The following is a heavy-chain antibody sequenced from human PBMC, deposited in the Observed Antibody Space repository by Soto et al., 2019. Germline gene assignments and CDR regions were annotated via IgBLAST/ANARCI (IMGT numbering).Heavy chain of an antibody. CDR3: AGDYASGGYDF. D-gene: IGHD5-12*01. CDR2: LSDRGTS. J-gene: IGHJ4*02. V-gene: IGHV3-53*01. CDR1: GFSVSTTC. Sequence: TGGSLRLSCAASGFSVSTTCMSWVRQAPGKGLEWVSTLSDRGTSHFADSVTGRFSVSRDNSKNTLYLQMNGLRVDDTAIYYCAGDYASGGYDFRGQGTQVTVSS.